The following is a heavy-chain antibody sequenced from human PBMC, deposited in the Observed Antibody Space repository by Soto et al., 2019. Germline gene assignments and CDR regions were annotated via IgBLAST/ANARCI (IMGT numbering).Heavy chain of an antibody. J-gene: IGHJ3*02. D-gene: IGHD4-17*01. CDR1: VYSINHGDCY. Sequence: SLTCTVSVYSINHGDCYWSWLRQLPWKGLEWIGYIYYSGSKYYNPSLKSRVSMSVDTSKNHFSLNLTSVTAADTAVYYCAREKEDDSGDYNAFDIWGQGTVVTVSS. CDR2: IYYSGSK. CDR3: AREKEDDSGDYNAFDI. V-gene: IGHV4-30-4*01.